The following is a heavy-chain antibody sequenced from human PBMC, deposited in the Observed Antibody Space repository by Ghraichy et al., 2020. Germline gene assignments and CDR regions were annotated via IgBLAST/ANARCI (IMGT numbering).Heavy chain of an antibody. CDR2: ISSSSSYI. V-gene: IGHV3-21*01. D-gene: IGHD2-8*01. Sequence: GGSLRLSCAASGFTFSSYSMNWVRQAPGKGLEWVSSISSSSSYIYYADSVKGRFTISRDNAKNSLYLQMNSLRAEDTAVYYCARALTDCTNGVCYTLGYWGQGTLVTVSS. J-gene: IGHJ4*02. CDR1: GFTFSSYS. CDR3: ARALTDCTNGVCYTLGY.